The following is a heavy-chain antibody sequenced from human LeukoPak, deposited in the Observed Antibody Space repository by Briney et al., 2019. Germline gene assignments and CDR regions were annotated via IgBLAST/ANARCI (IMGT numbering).Heavy chain of an antibody. Sequence: ASVKVSCKASGYTFTNYAVSWLRQAPGQTLEWMGWVSAYSGNTNYAQNFHDRLTMTTDISTSTAYMELRSLTSEDTAVYYCAREGRLMSDTTVHPWGQGTLVTVSP. CDR3: AREGRLMSDTTVHP. J-gene: IGHJ5*02. V-gene: IGHV1-18*01. CDR2: VSAYSGNT. D-gene: IGHD2/OR15-2a*01. CDR1: GYTFTNYA.